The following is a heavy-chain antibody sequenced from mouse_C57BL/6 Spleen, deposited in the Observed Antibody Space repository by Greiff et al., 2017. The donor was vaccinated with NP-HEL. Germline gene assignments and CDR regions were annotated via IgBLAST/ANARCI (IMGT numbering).Heavy chain of an antibody. J-gene: IGHJ1*03. Sequence: QVQLQQSGAELVKPGASVTISCKASGYAFSSYWMNWVKQRPGKGLEWIGQIYPGDGDTNYNGKFKGKATLTADKSSSTAYMQLSSLTSEDSAVYFCARDGNYVWYFDVWGTGTTVTVSS. D-gene: IGHD2-1*01. CDR1: GYAFSSYW. V-gene: IGHV1-80*01. CDR2: IYPGDGDT. CDR3: ARDGNYVWYFDV.